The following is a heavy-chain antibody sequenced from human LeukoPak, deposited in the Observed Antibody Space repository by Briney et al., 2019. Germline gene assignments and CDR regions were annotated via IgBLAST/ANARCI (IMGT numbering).Heavy chain of an antibody. Sequence: GGSLRLSCAASGLTFSSYAMHWVRQAPGKGLEWVANVDQDGSEKHYVDSVKGRFTISRDNAKYSLYLQMSSLRAEDTAVYYCARRGVTGSVFDYWGQGTLVTVSS. J-gene: IGHJ4*02. V-gene: IGHV3-7*03. CDR3: ARRGVTGSVFDY. CDR1: GLTFSSYA. CDR2: VDQDGSEK. D-gene: IGHD1-26*01.